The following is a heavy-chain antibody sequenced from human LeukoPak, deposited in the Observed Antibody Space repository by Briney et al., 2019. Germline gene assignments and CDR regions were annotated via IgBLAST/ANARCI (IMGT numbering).Heavy chain of an antibody. Sequence: PSETLSLTCAVYGGSFSGYYWSWIRQPPGKGLEWIGEINHSGSTNYNPSLKSRVTISVDTSKNQFSLELSSVTAADTAVYYCARGDYENYYYGMDVWGQGTTVTVSS. J-gene: IGHJ6*02. CDR3: ARGDYENYYYGMDV. D-gene: IGHD4-17*01. CDR2: INHSGST. CDR1: GGSFSGYY. V-gene: IGHV4-34*01.